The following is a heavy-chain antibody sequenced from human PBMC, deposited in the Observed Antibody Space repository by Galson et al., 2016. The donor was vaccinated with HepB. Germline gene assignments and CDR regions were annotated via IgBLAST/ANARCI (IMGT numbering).Heavy chain of an antibody. D-gene: IGHD6-19*01. CDR2: VYYSGST. J-gene: IGHJ2*01. V-gene: IGHV4-59*11. CDR3: SRVVADGSGCENWFFDL. CDR1: GGSISGHY. Sequence: SETLSLTCTVSGGSISGHYWTWIRQPPGKGPEYLGHVYYSGSTNYNPPLKSRITMATDRSKNQLSLKLRSLTAADTAVYYCSRVVADGSGCENWFFDLWGRGTLVTVSS.